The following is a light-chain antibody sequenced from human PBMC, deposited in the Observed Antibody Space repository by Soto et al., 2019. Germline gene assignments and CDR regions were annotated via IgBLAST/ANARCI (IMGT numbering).Light chain of an antibody. CDR3: QNYNSAPRT. CDR2: AAS. V-gene: IGKV1-27*01. Sequence: DVPMTQSPSSLSASVGDIVTITCRASQGINNYLAWYQQRPGKVPKLLIYAASTLQSGVPSRFRGSRSGTDFTLTISSLQPEDVATYYCQNYNSAPRTLVQGTKVDIK. CDR1: QGINNY. J-gene: IGKJ1*01.